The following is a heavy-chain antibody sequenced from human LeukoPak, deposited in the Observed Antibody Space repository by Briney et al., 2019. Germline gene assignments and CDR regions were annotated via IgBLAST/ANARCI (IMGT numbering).Heavy chain of an antibody. Sequence: GPVKVSCKASGYTFTGYYMHWGRQASGQGVGWMGWINPNSGGTNYAQQLQGRVTMTRDTSISTAYTELSRLRTEDTTLYYCGRGHFRTRKCEPWGQGTLVTVSS. J-gene: IGHJ5*02. V-gene: IGHV1-2*02. CDR1: GYTFTGYY. D-gene: IGHD3-3*02. CDR3: GRGHFRTRKCEP. CDR2: INPNSGGT.